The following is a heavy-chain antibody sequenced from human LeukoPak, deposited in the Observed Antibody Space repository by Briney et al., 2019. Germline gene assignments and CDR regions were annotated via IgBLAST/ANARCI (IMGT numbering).Heavy chain of an antibody. Sequence: GGSLRLSCAASGSTFSSYAMSWVRQAPGKGLEWVSAIRGSGTTDYADSVKGRFTISRDNSKNTLYLQMNSLRAEDTAVYYCAKSGSGLDPWGQGTLVTVSS. CDR3: AKSGSGLDP. CDR2: IRGSGTT. V-gene: IGHV3-23*01. J-gene: IGHJ5*02. CDR1: GSTFSSYA. D-gene: IGHD6-25*01.